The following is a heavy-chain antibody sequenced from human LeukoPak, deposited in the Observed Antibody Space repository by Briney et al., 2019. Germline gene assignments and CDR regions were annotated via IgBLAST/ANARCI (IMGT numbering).Heavy chain of an antibody. CDR2: IWYDGSNK. CDR3: AKTYSRESGYDFFFHY. V-gene: IGHV3-33*06. J-gene: IGHJ4*02. D-gene: IGHD5-12*01. Sequence: GRSLRPSCAASGFTFSSYGMHWVRQAPGKGLEWVAVIWYDGSNKYYADSVKGRFTISRDNSRNTVYLQMNSLRVEDTAVYYCAKTYSRESGYDFFFHYWGQGTRVTVSS. CDR1: GFTFSSYG.